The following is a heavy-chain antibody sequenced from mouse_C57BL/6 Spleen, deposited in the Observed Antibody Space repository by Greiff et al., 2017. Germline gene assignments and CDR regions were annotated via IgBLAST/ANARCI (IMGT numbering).Heavy chain of an antibody. CDR3: ARSSGTGWYYFDY. J-gene: IGHJ2*01. Sequence: VQRVESGAELVKPGASVKISCKASGYAFSSYWMNWVKQRPGKGLEWIGQIYPGDGDTNYNGKFKGKATLTADKSSSTAYMQLSSLTSEDSAVYFCARSSGTGWYYFDYWGQGTTLTVSS. CDR2: IYPGDGDT. V-gene: IGHV1-80*01. CDR1: GYAFSSYW. D-gene: IGHD1-1*02.